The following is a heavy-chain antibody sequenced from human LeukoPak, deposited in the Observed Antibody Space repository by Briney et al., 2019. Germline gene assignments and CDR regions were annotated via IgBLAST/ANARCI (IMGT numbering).Heavy chain of an antibody. CDR3: AKSYYYGSGSYYRSYYYYMDV. Sequence: GGSLRLSCGASGFTFSSYAMSWVRQAPGKGLEWVSAISGSGGSTYYADSVKGRFTISRDNSKNTLYLQMNSLRAEDTAVYYCAKSYYYGSGSYYRSYYYYMDVWGKGTTVTVSS. J-gene: IGHJ6*03. V-gene: IGHV3-23*01. CDR1: GFTFSSYA. D-gene: IGHD3-10*01. CDR2: ISGSGGST.